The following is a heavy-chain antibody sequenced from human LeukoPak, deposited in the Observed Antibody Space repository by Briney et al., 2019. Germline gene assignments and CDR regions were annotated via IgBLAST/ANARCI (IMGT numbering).Heavy chain of an antibody. CDR1: GFTFSSYG. CDR2: IRYDGSNK. D-gene: IGHD6-19*01. J-gene: IGHJ4*02. Sequence: GGSLRLSCAASGFTFSSYGMHWVRQAPGKGLEWVAFIRYDGSNKYYADSVKGRFTISRDNSKNTLYLQMNSLRAEDTAVYYCAKELAAVAGLGGNYFDYWGQGTLVTVSS. CDR3: AKELAAVAGLGGNYFDY. V-gene: IGHV3-30*02.